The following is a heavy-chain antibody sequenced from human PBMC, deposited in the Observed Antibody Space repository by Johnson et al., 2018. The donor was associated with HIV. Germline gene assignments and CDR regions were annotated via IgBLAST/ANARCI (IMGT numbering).Heavy chain of an antibody. Sequence: VQLMESGGGVVWPGGSLRLSCAASGFTFDDYGMSWVRQAPGKGLEWVSGINWNGGSIGYADSVKGRFTISRDNAKNSLYLQMNRLRAEETALYDCAKGGGASSGRHAFDIWGQGTMVTVSS. V-gene: IGHV3-20*01. J-gene: IGHJ3*02. CDR2: INWNGGSI. CDR3: AKGGGASSGRHAFDI. D-gene: IGHD6-19*01. CDR1: GFTFDDYG.